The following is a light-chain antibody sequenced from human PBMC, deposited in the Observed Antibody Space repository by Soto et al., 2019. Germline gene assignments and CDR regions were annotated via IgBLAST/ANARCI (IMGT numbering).Light chain of an antibody. J-gene: IGKJ4*01. CDR3: QQYGKPPLT. V-gene: IGKV3-20*01. CDR2: GVS. Sequence: IDLTQSPATLSLSPGDRATLSCRASPHVRSDYFAWYQQKPGQAPRVIIFGVSTRASATPDRFRGSGSGTYFTRTISRLEPDDFALYYCQQYGKPPLTFGGGSNVDIK. CDR1: PHVRSDY.